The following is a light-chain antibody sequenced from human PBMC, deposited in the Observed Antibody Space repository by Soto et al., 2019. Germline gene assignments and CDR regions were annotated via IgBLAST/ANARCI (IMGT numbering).Light chain of an antibody. CDR3: QQYNNWPPYT. Sequence: EIVMTPSPATLSVSPGERATLSCRASQSVSSNLAWYQQKPGQAPRLLIYGASTRATGIPARFSGSGSGTEFTLPISSLQSEDFAVYYCQQYNNWPPYTFGQGTKLEIK. J-gene: IGKJ2*01. CDR1: QSVSSN. CDR2: GAS. V-gene: IGKV3-15*01.